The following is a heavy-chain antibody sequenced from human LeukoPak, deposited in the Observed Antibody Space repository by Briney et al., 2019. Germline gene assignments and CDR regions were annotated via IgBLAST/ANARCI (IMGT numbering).Heavy chain of an antibody. Sequence: ASVKLSCNASASTFTSYAVNWMRQAPGQGLERMGWINTNTGNPTYAQGYTGRFVFSLATSVSTAYLQISSLKAEDTAVDYCAREGGSSWLTLPAAYYYYYMDVWGKGTTVTVSS. CDR1: ASTFTSYA. V-gene: IGHV7-4-1*02. D-gene: IGHD6-13*01. CDR3: AREGGSSWLTLPAAYYYYYMDV. J-gene: IGHJ6*03. CDR2: INTNTGNP.